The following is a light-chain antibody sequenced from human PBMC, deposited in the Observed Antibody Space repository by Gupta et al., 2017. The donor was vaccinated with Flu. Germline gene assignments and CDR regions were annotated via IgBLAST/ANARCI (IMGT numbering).Light chain of an antibody. CDR2: RAS. CDR3: QHYNSCPQPYT. J-gene: IGKJ2*01. V-gene: IGKV3-15*01. CDR1: QSVSSN. Sequence: EIVRTQSPATLSVPPGERATLSCRVSQSVSSNLAGYQQKPGKAPRLLIYRASTRATGIAARFSGCGSGTEFTLTISSLQSEDFALYYCQHYNSCPQPYTFGQGTKLEIK.